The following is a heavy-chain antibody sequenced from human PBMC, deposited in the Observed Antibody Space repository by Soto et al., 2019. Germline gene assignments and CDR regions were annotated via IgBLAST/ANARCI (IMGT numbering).Heavy chain of an antibody. CDR3: AKDQNLIVLMVYARIDY. J-gene: IGHJ4*02. CDR1: GFTFSSYA. V-gene: IGHV3-23*01. Sequence: GGSLRLSCAASGFTFSSYAMSWVRQAPGKGLEWVSAISGSGGSTYYADSVKGRFTISRDNSKNTLYLQMNSLRAEDTAVYYCAKDQNLIVLMVYARIDYWGQGTLVTVSS. D-gene: IGHD2-8*01. CDR2: ISGSGGST.